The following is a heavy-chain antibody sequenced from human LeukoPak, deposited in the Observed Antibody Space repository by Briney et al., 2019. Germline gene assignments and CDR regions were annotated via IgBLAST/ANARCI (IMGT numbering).Heavy chain of an antibody. Sequence: GGSLRLSCAASGFTFSSYGMHWVRQAPGKGLEWVALIWYDGSSKYYADSVKGRLTISRDNSKNTLYLQMNSLRAEDTAVYYCAREGPRGNSQFDYWGQGTLVTVSS. CDR3: AREGPRGNSQFDY. CDR1: GFTFSSYG. V-gene: IGHV3-33*01. D-gene: IGHD2/OR15-2a*01. CDR2: IWYDGSSK. J-gene: IGHJ4*02.